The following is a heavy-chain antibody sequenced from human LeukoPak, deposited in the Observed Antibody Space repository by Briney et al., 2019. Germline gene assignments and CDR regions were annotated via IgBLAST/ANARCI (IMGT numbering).Heavy chain of an antibody. CDR3: ARELGIAARPFDY. Sequence: PSETLSLTCTVSGGSISHYYWHWIRQPPGKGLEWIGYIYYSGSTYYNPSLKSRVTISVDTSKNQFSLKLSSVTAADTAVYYCARELGIAARPFDYWGQGTLVTVSS. D-gene: IGHD6-6*01. CDR1: GGSISHYY. CDR2: IYYSGST. V-gene: IGHV4-30-4*08. J-gene: IGHJ4*02.